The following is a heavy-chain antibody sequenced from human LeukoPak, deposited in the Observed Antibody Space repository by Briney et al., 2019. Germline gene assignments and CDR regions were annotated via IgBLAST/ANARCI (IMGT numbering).Heavy chain of an antibody. CDR1: GFTFSSYA. J-gene: IGHJ4*02. CDR3: AKDPMIVVVAHFDY. Sequence: GGSLRLSCAASGFTFSSYAMSWVRQAPGEGLEWVPAISGSGGSTYYADSVKGRFTISRDNSKDTLYLQMNSLRAEDTAVYYCAKDPMIVVVAHFDYWGQGTLVTVSS. V-gene: IGHV3-23*01. CDR2: ISGSGGST. D-gene: IGHD3-22*01.